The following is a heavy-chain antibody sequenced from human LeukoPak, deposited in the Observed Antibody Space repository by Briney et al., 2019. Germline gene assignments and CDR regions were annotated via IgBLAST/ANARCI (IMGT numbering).Heavy chain of an antibody. CDR2: INPNSGGT. V-gene: IGHV1-2*02. CDR3: ARAYNWNYDFDY. Sequence: ASVKVSCKASGYTFTSYYMHWVRQAPGQGLEWMGWINPNSGGTNYAQKFQGRVTMTRDTSISTAYMELSRLRSDDTAVYYCARAYNWNYDFDYWGQGTLVIVSS. J-gene: IGHJ4*02. CDR1: GYTFTSYY. D-gene: IGHD1-1*01.